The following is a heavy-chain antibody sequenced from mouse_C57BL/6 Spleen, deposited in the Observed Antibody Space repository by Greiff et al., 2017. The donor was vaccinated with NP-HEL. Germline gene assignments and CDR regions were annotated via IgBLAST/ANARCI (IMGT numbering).Heavy chain of an antibody. J-gene: IGHJ3*01. CDR1: GFPITSGYY. CDR2: ITHSGET. CDR3: AGYNWYSDYGLAY. Sequence: VQRVESGPGLVNPSQSLFLTCSITGFPITSGYYWIWIRQSPGKPLEWMGYITHSGETFYNPSLQSPNSITRETSKNQFFLQLNSVCTNDTAMYNCAGYNWYSDYGLAYGGQGTLVTVSA. D-gene: IGHD1-1*01. V-gene: IGHV12-3*01.